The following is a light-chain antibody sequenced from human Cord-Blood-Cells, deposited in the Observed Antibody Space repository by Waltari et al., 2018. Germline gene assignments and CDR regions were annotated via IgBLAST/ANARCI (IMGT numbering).Light chain of an antibody. CDR3: QQYYSTPT. J-gene: IGKJ1*01. Sequence: DIVMTQSPDSLAVSLGERATINCKHSQSVLYSSNNKNYLAWYQQKPGQPPKLLIYWASTRESGVPDRFSGSGSGTDFTLSISSLQAEDGAVYYCQQYYSTPTFGQGTRVEIK. CDR1: QSVLYSSNNKNY. V-gene: IGKV4-1*01. CDR2: WAS.